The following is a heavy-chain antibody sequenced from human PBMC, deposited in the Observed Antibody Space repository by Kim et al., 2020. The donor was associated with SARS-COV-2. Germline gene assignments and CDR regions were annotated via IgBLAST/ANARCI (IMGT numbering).Heavy chain of an antibody. D-gene: IGHD6-19*01. CDR1: GFTFSSYE. Sequence: GGSLRLSCAASGFTFSSYEMNWVRQAPGKGLEWVSYISSSGSTIYYADSVKGRFTISRDNAKNSLYLQMNSLRAEDTAVYYCARDRFAAHIAVAGIDDYYYGMDVWGHGTTVTVSS. V-gene: IGHV3-48*03. CDR2: ISSSGSTI. J-gene: IGHJ6*02. CDR3: ARDRFAAHIAVAGIDDYYYGMDV.